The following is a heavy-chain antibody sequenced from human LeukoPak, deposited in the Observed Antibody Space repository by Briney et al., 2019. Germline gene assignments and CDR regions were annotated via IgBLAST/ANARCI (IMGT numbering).Heavy chain of an antibody. D-gene: IGHD5-18*01. V-gene: IGHV3-30*03. Sequence: PGTSLRLSCAGSGFTFSSYGMHWVRQAPGKGLEWVAVISYDGSDKYYADSVKGRFTISRDNPKNTPYLQMNTLRAEDSAVYYCTAQASFGAWGQGTLVTVSS. CDR1: GFTFSSYG. CDR3: TAQASFGA. CDR2: ISYDGSDK. J-gene: IGHJ5*02.